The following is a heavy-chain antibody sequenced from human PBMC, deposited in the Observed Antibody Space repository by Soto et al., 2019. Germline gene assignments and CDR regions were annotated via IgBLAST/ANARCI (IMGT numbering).Heavy chain of an antibody. CDR2: INQEGSEK. CDR3: SGGVGDAF. J-gene: IGHJ4*02. Sequence: EVHLVESGGGLVQTGGSLRLSCAIFESTVSRDWWNWVRQAPGKGLEWVAHINQEGSEKYYVDSVKGRFTISRDNAKKSLYLQMNSLRPADTAMYYCSGGVGDAFWGQGTLVTVSS. CDR1: ESTVSRDW. D-gene: IGHD1-26*01. V-gene: IGHV3-7*04.